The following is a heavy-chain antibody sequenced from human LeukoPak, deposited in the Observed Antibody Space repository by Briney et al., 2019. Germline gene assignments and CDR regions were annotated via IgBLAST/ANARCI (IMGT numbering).Heavy chain of an antibody. Sequence: SETLSLTCTVSGGSINSYYWSWIRQPPGKGLEWIGYIYYSGSTNYNPSLKSRVTISVDTSKNQFSLKLSSVTAADTAVYYCASYADDAFDIWGQGTMVTVSS. CDR2: IYYSGST. CDR3: ASYADDAFDI. J-gene: IGHJ3*02. D-gene: IGHD2-2*01. V-gene: IGHV4-59*01. CDR1: GGSINSYY.